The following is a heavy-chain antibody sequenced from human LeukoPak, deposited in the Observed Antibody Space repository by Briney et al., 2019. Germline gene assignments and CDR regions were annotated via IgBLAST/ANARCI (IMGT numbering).Heavy chain of an antibody. CDR3: AKGSLYCGGDCYSPDAFDI. CDR1: GFTFSSYA. V-gene: IGHV3-23*01. CDR2: ISGSGGST. J-gene: IGHJ3*02. Sequence: GGTLRLSCAASGFTFSSYAMSWVRQAPGKGLEWVSAISGSGGSTYYADSVKGRFTISRDNSKNTLYLQMNSLRAEDTAVYYCAKGSLYCGGDCYSPDAFDIWGQGTMVTVSS. D-gene: IGHD2-21*02.